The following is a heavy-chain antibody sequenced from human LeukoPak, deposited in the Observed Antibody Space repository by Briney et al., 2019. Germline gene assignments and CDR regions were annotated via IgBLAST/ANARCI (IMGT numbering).Heavy chain of an antibody. D-gene: IGHD3-3*01. J-gene: IGHJ3*02. CDR1: GGSISNGGYS. Sequence: SETLSLTCAVSGGSISNGGYSWSWIRQPPGKGLEWIGYTYHSGSTYYNPSLKSRVTISVDRSKNQFSLKLSSVTAADTAVYYCARSLTIFGVAHDAFDIWGQGTMVTVSS. V-gene: IGHV4-30-2*01. CDR3: ARSLTIFGVAHDAFDI. CDR2: TYHSGST.